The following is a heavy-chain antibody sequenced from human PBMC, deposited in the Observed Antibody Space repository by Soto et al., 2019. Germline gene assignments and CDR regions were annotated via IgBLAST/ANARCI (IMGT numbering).Heavy chain of an antibody. CDR2: ISAYNGNT. J-gene: IGHJ6*02. Sequence: ASVKVCCKASGYTFTSYGISWVRQAPGQGLEWMGWISAYNGNTNYAQKLQGRVTMTTDTSTSTAYMELRSLRSDDTAVYYCARVVVEEMAPTGGYYYYYGMDVWGQGTTVTVSS. CDR1: GYTFTSYG. V-gene: IGHV1-18*01. CDR3: ARVVVEEMAPTGGYYYYYGMDV. D-gene: IGHD2-21*01.